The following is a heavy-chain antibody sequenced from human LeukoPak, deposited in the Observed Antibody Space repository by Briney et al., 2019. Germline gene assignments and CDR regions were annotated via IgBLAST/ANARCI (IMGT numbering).Heavy chain of an antibody. CDR2: IYYRGST. V-gene: IGHV4-59*08. D-gene: IGHD5-12*01. CDR3: ARVHSGYDFGNRKYYYFDY. J-gene: IGHJ4*02. Sequence: KPSETLSLTCTVSGGSISGYYRSWIRQPPGKGLEWIGYIYYRGSTNYNPSLKSRVTISVDTSKNQFSLKLSSVTAADTAVYYCARVHSGYDFGNRKYYYFDYWGQGTLVTVSS. CDR1: GGSISGYY.